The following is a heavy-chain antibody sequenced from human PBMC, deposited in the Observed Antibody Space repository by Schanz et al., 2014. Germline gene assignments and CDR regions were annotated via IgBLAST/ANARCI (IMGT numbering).Heavy chain of an antibody. CDR3: ARPRFDYGEVDY. CDR2: ISYDGSNK. J-gene: IGHJ4*02. Sequence: QVQLVESGGGVVQPGRSLRLSCAAYGFTLSSYAMHWVRQAPGKGLEWVAVISYDGSNKYYADSVKGRFTISRDNSKNTLYLQMNPLRAEDTAVYYCARPRFDYGEVDYWGQGTLVTVSS. D-gene: IGHD4-17*01. CDR1: GFTLSSYA. V-gene: IGHV3-30-3*01.